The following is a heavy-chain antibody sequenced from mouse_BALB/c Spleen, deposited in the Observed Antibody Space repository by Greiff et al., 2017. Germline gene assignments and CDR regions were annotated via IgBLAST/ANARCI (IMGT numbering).Heavy chain of an antibody. J-gene: IGHJ4*01. Sequence: EVQLVESGGGLVKPGGSLKLSCAASGFTFSSYAMSWVRQTPEKRLEWVASISSGGSTYYPDSVKGRFTISRDNARNILYLQMSSLRSEDTAMYYCARTHTTGYAMDYWGQGTSVTVSA. CDR3: ARTHTTGYAMDY. CDR1: GFTFSSYA. CDR2: ISSGGST. D-gene: IGHD2-12*01. V-gene: IGHV5-6-5*01.